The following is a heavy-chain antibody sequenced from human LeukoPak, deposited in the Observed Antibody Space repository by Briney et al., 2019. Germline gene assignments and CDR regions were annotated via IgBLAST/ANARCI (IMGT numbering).Heavy chain of an antibody. CDR1: GFTFSDYW. Sequence: GGSLRLSCTASGFTFSDYWMGWVRQAPGKGLEWVADIERDGSVRNYVDAVKGRFTISRDNAKKTLYLQMNSLRVEDTGVYYCARELWPGDYWGQGTLVTVSS. CDR2: IERDGSVR. V-gene: IGHV3-7*01. J-gene: IGHJ4*02. D-gene: IGHD3-16*01. CDR3: ARELWPGDY.